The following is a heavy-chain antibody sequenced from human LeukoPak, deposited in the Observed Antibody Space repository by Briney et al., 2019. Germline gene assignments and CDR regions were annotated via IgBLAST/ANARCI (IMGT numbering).Heavy chain of an antibody. Sequence: SETLSLTCAVSGHSISSDYYWGWIRQPPGKGLEWIGSIYYSGSTYYNPSLKSRVTISVDTSKNQFSLKLSSVTAADTAVYYCASRDSSIAARRFDYWGQGTLVTVSS. J-gene: IGHJ4*02. D-gene: IGHD6-6*01. CDR3: ASRDSSIAARRFDY. CDR2: IYYSGST. V-gene: IGHV4-38-2*01. CDR1: GHSISSDYY.